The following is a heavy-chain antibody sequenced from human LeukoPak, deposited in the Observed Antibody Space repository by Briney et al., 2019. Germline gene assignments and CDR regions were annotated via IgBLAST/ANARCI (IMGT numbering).Heavy chain of an antibody. CDR3: ARDNGLGATVGDY. CDR1: GYTFTDYY. Sequence: PRASVKVSCKASGYTFTDYYIHWVRQAPGQGLEWMGRINPNSGGTKYAQNFQGRVTMTRDTSISTAYMELSRLRSDDTAVYYWARDNGLGATVGDYWGQGTLVTVSS. J-gene: IGHJ4*02. CDR2: INPNSGGT. V-gene: IGHV1-2*06. D-gene: IGHD1-26*01.